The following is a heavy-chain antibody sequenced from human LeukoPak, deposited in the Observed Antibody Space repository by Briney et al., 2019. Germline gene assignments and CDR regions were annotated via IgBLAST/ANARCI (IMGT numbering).Heavy chain of an antibody. D-gene: IGHD3-10*01. V-gene: IGHV1-46*01. Sequence: GASVKVSCKASGYTFASYYMHRVRQAPGQGLEWMGIINPSGGSTSYAQKFQGRVTMTRDTSTSTVYMGLSSLRSEDTAVYYCARERRPIGSSFDPWGQGTLVIVSS. CDR1: GYTFASYY. CDR2: INPSGGST. J-gene: IGHJ5*02. CDR3: ARERRPIGSSFDP.